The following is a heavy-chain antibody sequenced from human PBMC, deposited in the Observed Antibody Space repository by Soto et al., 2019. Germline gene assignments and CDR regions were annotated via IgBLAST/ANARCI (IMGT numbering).Heavy chain of an antibody. D-gene: IGHD3-3*01. CDR2: ISGSISGSGGTT. CDR1: VFTVSSYA. CDR3: AKDRAGDIYVAARSGLDY. Sequence: GSLRLSCAASVFTVSSYAMSWVRQAPGRGLEWVSAISGSISGSGGTTYYADSVKGRFTISRDNSKNTLYLQMNSLRADDTAVYYCAKDRAGDIYVAARSGLDYWGQGTLVTVSS. J-gene: IGHJ4*02. V-gene: IGHV3-23*01.